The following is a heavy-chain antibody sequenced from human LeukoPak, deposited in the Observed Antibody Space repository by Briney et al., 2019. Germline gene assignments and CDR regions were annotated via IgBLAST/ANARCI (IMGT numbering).Heavy chain of an antibody. CDR3: ARHEDYYGSGPSDY. J-gene: IGHJ4*02. CDR1: SGSFSGYY. Sequence: SETLSLTCAVYSGSFSGYYWNWIRQPPGKGLEWIGEINHSGSTNYNPSLKSRVTISVDTSKNQFSLKLSSVTAADTAVYYCARHEDYYGSGPSDYWGQGTLVTVSS. CDR2: INHSGST. D-gene: IGHD3-10*01. V-gene: IGHV4-34*01.